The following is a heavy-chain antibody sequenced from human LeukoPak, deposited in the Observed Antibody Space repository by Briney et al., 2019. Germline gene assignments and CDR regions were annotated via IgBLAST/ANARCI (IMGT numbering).Heavy chain of an antibody. D-gene: IGHD4-17*01. J-gene: IGHJ4*02. CDR3: AKNRAGDYADY. Sequence: ASLKLSCKASGYTLTDYYVHWVRQVPGQGLEWMGRISPNSGGKNYAQKFPRRLTVTRDTSISTAYMELSSLRSDDTAVYYCAKNRAGDYADYWGRGTKVTVCS. CDR1: GYTLTDYY. CDR2: ISPNSGGK. V-gene: IGHV1-2*06.